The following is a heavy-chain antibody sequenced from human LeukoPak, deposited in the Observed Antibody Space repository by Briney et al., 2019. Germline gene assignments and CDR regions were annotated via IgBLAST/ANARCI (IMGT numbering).Heavy chain of an antibody. Sequence: PGGSLRLSCVVSGFTFSSSWMHWVRQAPGRGLVYVSRISSDGSDIFYADSVKGRFTISRDNSKNMLYLQMNSLRAEDTAVYYCARDKGAATEERSDYWGQGTLVTVS. CDR1: GFTFSSSW. CDR2: ISSDGSDI. CDR3: ARDKGAATEERSDY. J-gene: IGHJ4*02. V-gene: IGHV3-74*01. D-gene: IGHD1-26*01.